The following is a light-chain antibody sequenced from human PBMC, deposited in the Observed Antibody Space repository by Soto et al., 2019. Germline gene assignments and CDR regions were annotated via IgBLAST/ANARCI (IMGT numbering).Light chain of an antibody. V-gene: IGKV3-15*01. CDR2: GAS. CDR1: QSVSSN. CDR3: QQYNNWPTWT. Sequence: EVVVTQSPATLSVSPGERATLSCRASQSVSSNLAWYQQKPGQAPRLLIYGASTRATGIPARFSGSGSGTEITLTISSLQSEDFAVYYCQQYNNWPTWTFGQGTKVDIK. J-gene: IGKJ1*01.